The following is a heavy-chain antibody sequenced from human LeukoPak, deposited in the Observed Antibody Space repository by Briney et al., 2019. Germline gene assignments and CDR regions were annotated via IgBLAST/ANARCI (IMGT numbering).Heavy chain of an antibody. CDR3: GRDVGEWQPLLYGTFDY. J-gene: IGHJ4*02. Sequence: GGSLRLSCAASGFTVSSNYMSWVRQAPGKGLEWVSVIYSGGSTYYADSVKGRFTISRDNSKNTLYLQMNSLRAEDTAVYYCGRDVGEWQPLLYGTFDYWGQGTLVTVSS. V-gene: IGHV3-53*01. CDR2: IYSGGST. CDR1: GFTVSSNY. D-gene: IGHD2-2*02.